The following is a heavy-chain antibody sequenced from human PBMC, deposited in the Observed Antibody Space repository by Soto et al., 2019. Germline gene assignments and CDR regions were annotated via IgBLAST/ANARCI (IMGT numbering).Heavy chain of an antibody. CDR3: AREISSSSPPGDY. D-gene: IGHD6-6*01. J-gene: IGHJ4*02. Sequence: PGGSLRLSCAASGFTFSSYGMHWVRQAPGKGLEWVAVIWYDGSNKYYADSVKGRFTISRDNSKNTLYLQMNSLRAEDTAVYYCAREISSSSPPGDYWGQGTLVTVSS. CDR2: IWYDGSNK. CDR1: GFTFSSYG. V-gene: IGHV3-33*01.